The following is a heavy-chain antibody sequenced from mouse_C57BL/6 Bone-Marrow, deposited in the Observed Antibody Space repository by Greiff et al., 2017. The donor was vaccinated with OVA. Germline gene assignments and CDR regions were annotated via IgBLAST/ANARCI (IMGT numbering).Heavy chain of an antibody. CDR3: ARVYYDYDVWYFDV. CDR2: ISDGGSYT. J-gene: IGHJ1*03. D-gene: IGHD2-4*01. CDR1: GFTFSSYA. V-gene: IGHV5-4*03. Sequence: EVKLMESGGGLVKPGGSLNLSCAASGFTFSSYAMSWVRQTPEKRLEWVATISDGGSYTYYPDNVKGRFTISRDNAKNNLYLQMSHLKSEDTAMYYCARVYYDYDVWYFDVWGTGTTVTVSS.